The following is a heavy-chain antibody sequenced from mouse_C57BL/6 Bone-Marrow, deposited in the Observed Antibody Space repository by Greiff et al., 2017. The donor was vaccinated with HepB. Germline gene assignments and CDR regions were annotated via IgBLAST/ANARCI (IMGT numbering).Heavy chain of an antibody. CDR2: ILPGSGST. V-gene: IGHV1-9*01. D-gene: IGHD2-1*01. Sequence: QVQLKQSGAELMKPGASVKLSCKATGYTFTGYWIEWVKQRPGHGLEWIGEILPGSGSTNYNEKFKGKATFTADTSSNTAYMQLSSLTTEDSAIYYCASIGAFYGNYVDWFAYWGQGTLVTVSA. J-gene: IGHJ3*01. CDR3: ASIGAFYGNYVDWFAY. CDR1: GYTFTGYW.